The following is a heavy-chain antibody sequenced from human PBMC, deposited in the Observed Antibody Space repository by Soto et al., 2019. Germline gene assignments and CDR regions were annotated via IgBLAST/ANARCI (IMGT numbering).Heavy chain of an antibody. CDR3: ARDPSVTAIGRADH. Sequence: GGSLRLSCVVYGFTLDDYAMHWVRHAPGGGLEWVSGINWNSAVIGYADSVKGRFTISRDNAKNALYLQMTSLRSEDTALYYCARDPSVTAIGRADHWGPGTLVTVSS. CDR2: INWNSAVI. V-gene: IGHV3-9*01. CDR1: GFTLDDYA. J-gene: IGHJ4*02. D-gene: IGHD5-18*01.